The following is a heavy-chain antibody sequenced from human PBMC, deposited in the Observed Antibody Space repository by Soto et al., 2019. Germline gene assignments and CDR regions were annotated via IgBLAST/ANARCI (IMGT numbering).Heavy chain of an antibody. Sequence: ASVKVSCKASGYTFTIYSMRWVRQAPGQRLEWMGWINGVNGNTQYSEKFQGRVTISMDTSANTAYMELSSLSSEDTAVYYCARRAGRTGIDYWGQGTLVTVSS. D-gene: IGHD1-1*01. J-gene: IGHJ4*02. CDR3: ARRAGRTGIDY. CDR2: INGVNGNT. V-gene: IGHV1-3*01. CDR1: GYTFTIYS.